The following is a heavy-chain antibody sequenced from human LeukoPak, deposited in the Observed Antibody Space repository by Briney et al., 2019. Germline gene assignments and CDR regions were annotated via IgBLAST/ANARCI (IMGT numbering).Heavy chain of an antibody. Sequence: GSLSLSCAASGFTVSSNYINWVRQAPGKGLEWVSLIHSGGNRYYADSVKGRFTISRDNSKNTVFLEMNSLKAEDTAVYYCARGSATYYYDSSVLTWGQGTLVTVSS. CDR1: GFTVSSNY. CDR3: ARGSATYYYDSSVLT. CDR2: IHSGGNR. J-gene: IGHJ4*02. D-gene: IGHD3-22*01. V-gene: IGHV3-53*01.